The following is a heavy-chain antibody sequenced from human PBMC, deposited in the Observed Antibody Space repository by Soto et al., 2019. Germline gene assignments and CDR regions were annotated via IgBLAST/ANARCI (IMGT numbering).Heavy chain of an antibody. CDR1: GGSFSGYY. D-gene: IGHD5-18*01. V-gene: IGHV4-34*01. J-gene: IGHJ4*02. CDR3: ARFDRGYSYGYSWLLFDY. Sequence: QVQLQQWGAGLLKPSETLSLTCAVYGGSFSGYYWSWIRQPPGKGLEWIGEINHSGSTNYNPSLKSRVTISVDTSKNQFSLKLSSVTAADTAVYYCARFDRGYSYGYSWLLFDYWGQGTLVTVSS. CDR2: INHSGST.